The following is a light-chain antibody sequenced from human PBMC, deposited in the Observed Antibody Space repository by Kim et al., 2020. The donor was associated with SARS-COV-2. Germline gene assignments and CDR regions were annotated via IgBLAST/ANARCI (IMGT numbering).Light chain of an antibody. CDR3: QQFHIWPFT. Sequence: EIVMAQSPATLSVSPGERATLSCRASQIIDNNLAWYQQKPGQPPRLLIYGASSRATGVPASFSVSGSGTEFTLTISSLQSEDFAVYYCQQFHIWPFTFGPGTKVDI. CDR2: GAS. CDR1: QIIDNN. J-gene: IGKJ3*01. V-gene: IGKV3-15*01.